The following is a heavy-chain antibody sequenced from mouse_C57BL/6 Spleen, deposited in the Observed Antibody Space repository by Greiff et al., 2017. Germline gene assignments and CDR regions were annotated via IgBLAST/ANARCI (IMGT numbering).Heavy chain of an antibody. Sequence: EVKLMESGGGLVKPGGSLKLSCAASGFTFSDYGMHWVRQAPEKGLEWVAYISSGSSTIYYADTVKGRFTISRDNAKNTLFLQMTSLRSEDTAMYYCARGGLGPWYFDVWGTGTTVTVSS. J-gene: IGHJ1*03. V-gene: IGHV5-17*01. CDR2: ISSGSSTI. D-gene: IGHD4-1*01. CDR1: GFTFSDYG. CDR3: ARGGLGPWYFDV.